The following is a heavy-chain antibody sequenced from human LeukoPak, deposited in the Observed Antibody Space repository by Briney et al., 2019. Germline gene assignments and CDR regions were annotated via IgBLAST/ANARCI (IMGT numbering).Heavy chain of an antibody. CDR3: ARGGIYYYDSSGYDV. CDR2: IYYSGGT. J-gene: IGHJ6*04. V-gene: IGHV4-59*01. D-gene: IGHD3-22*01. CDR1: GGSISSYY. Sequence: SETLSLTCTVSGGSISSYYWSWIRQPPGKGLEWIGYIYYSGGTNYNPSLKSRVTISVDTSKNQFSLKLSSVTAADTAVYYCARGGIYYYDSSGYDVWGKGTTVTVSS.